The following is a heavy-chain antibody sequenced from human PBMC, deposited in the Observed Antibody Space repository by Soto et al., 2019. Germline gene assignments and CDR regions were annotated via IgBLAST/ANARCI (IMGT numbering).Heavy chain of an antibody. CDR1: GFTFSHYA. CDR2: ISDSYDAT. V-gene: IGHV3-23*01. J-gene: IGHJ4*02. CDR3: AKGRTDFDV. Sequence: EVQLLESGGGLVQPGGSLRLSCAASGFTFSHYAMTWVRQAPGKGLEWVSDISDSYDATYYADSVKCRFTISRDNSKSTLYLQMNGLRAEDAAVYYCAKGRTDFDVWGQGTLVTVSS.